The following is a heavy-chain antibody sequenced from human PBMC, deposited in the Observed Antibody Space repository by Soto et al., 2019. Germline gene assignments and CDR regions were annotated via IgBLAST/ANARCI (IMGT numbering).Heavy chain of an antibody. CDR3: ADYCSGGSCYWHFDY. V-gene: IGHV3-23*01. CDR2: ISGSGGST. Sequence: GGSLRLSCAASGFTFSSYAMSWVRQAPGKGLEWVSAISGSGGSTYYADSVKGRFTISRDNSKNTLYLQMNSLRAEDTAVYYCADYCSGGSCYWHFDYWGQGTLVTVSS. J-gene: IGHJ4*02. D-gene: IGHD2-15*01. CDR1: GFTFSSYA.